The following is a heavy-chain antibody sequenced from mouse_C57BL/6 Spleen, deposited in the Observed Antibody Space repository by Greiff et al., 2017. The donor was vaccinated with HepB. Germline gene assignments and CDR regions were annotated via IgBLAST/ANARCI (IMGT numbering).Heavy chain of an antibody. V-gene: IGHV1-81*01. CDR3: ASSDNWPFDY. J-gene: IGHJ2*01. Sequence: VKLQESGAELARPGASVKLSCKASGYTFTSYGISWVKQRTGQGLEWIGEIYPRSGNTYYNEKFKGKATLTADKSSSTAYMELRSLTSEDSAVYFCASSDNWPFDYWGQGTTLTVSS. CDR2: IYPRSGNT. CDR1: GYTFTSYG. D-gene: IGHD4-1*02.